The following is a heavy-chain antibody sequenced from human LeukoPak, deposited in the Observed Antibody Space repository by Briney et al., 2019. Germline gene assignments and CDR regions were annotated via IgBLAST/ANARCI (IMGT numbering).Heavy chain of an antibody. D-gene: IGHD3-3*01. J-gene: IGHJ3*02. CDR1: GYSFTNSW. CDR2: IYPGDSDT. V-gene: IGHV5-51*01. Sequence: GESLKISCKGSGYSFTNSWIGWVRQMPGKGLEWMGIIYPGDSDTRYSPSFQGQVTISADKSISTAYLQWSSLKASDTAMYYCARRYYDFWSGAAFDIWGQGTMVTVSS. CDR3: ARRYYDFWSGAAFDI.